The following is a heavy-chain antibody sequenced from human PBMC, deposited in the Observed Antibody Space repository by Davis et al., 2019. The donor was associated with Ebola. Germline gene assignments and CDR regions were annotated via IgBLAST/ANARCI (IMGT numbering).Heavy chain of an antibody. CDR1: GFTFSYFD. V-gene: IGHV3-30*02. D-gene: IGHD3-22*01. J-gene: IGHJ4*02. Sequence: PGGSLRLSCAASGFTFSYFDMHWVRQAPGKGLEWVAFVRNDGSNKNYADSVKGRFAISRDNSKNTLFLQMNNLRAEDTAIYYCANLPGDSFGYQRFDFWGQGTLVTVSS. CDR2: VRNDGSNK. CDR3: ANLPGDSFGYQRFDF.